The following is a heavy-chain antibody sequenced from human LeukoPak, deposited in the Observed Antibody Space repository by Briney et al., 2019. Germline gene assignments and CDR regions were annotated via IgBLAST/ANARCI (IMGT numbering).Heavy chain of an antibody. J-gene: IGHJ4*02. CDR2: ISSSSSYI. V-gene: IGHV3-21*01. CDR1: GFSFSSYS. CDR3: ARDELGGFDY. Sequence: GGSLRLSCAASGFSFSSYSMNWVRQAPGKGLEWVSSISSSSSYIYYADSVKGRFTISRDNAKNSLYLQMNSLRAEDTAVYYCARDELGGFDYWGQGTLVTVSS. D-gene: IGHD6-13*01.